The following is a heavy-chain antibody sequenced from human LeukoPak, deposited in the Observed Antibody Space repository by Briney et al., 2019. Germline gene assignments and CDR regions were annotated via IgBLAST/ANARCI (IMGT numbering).Heavy chain of an antibody. CDR1: GLTFTSYA. Sequence: GSLRLSCAVSGLTFTSYAMSWVRQAPREGLEWVSAIRGSGGNTYYADSVTGSFTISRDNAKNTLYLQMNSLRAEDTAVYYCAKMYSSGWYFLFDYWGQGTLVTVSS. D-gene: IGHD6-19*01. CDR3: AKMYSSGWYFLFDY. J-gene: IGHJ4*02. V-gene: IGHV3-23*01. CDR2: IRGSGGNT.